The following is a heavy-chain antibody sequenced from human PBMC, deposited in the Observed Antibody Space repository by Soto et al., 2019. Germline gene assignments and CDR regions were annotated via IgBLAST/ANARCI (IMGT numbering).Heavy chain of an antibody. V-gene: IGHV4-4*02. CDR3: ARSPHHPWDHLYYVDY. Sequence: QVQLQESGPGLVKPSETLSLTCAVSGGSISSSNWWSWVRQPPGKGLEWIGEIYHSGSTNYNPSLKSRVTISVDKSKNQFSLKLSSVTAADTAVYYCARSPHHPWDHLYYVDYWGQGTLVIVSS. D-gene: IGHD1-26*01. CDR2: IYHSGST. CDR1: GGSISSSNW. J-gene: IGHJ4*02.